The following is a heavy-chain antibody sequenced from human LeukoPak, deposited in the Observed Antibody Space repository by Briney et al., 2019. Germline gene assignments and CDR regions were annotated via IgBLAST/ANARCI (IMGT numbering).Heavy chain of an antibody. CDR2: IIPILGIA. CDR1: GGTFSSYA. Sequence: SVKVSCKASGGTFSSYAISWVRQAPGQGLEWMGRIIPILGIANYAQKFQGRVTITADKSTSTAYMELSSLRSEDTAVYYCASFIENSSGYYHPYYWGQGTLVTVSS. J-gene: IGHJ4*02. CDR3: ASFIENSSGYYHPYY. V-gene: IGHV1-69*04. D-gene: IGHD3-22*01.